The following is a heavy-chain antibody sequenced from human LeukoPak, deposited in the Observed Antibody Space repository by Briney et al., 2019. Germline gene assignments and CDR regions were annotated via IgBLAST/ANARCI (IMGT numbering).Heavy chain of an antibody. CDR1: GFSFSSYE. D-gene: IGHD5-12*01. CDR2: ISSGGGTI. CDR3: ARDGAYGGIWFDY. J-gene: IGHJ4*02. Sequence: PGGSLRLSCAASGFSFSSYEMSWVRQAPGKGLEWVSYISSGGGTIYYADSVKGRFTISRDNAENLVYLEMNSLRAEDTAVYYCARDGAYGGIWFDYWGQGTLVTVSS. V-gene: IGHV3-48*03.